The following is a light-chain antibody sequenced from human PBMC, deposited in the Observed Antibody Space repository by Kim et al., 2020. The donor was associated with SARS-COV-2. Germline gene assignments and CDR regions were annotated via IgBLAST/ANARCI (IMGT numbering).Light chain of an antibody. J-gene: IGLJ2*01. CDR2: YDG. Sequence: APVKTARITFSGNNIRSKYEHWYQQKPGQAPALVIYYDGDRPSGIPERFSVSNSGNTATLTISRVEAEDEADYYCYVWDSTSVHWVFGGGTQLTVL. CDR1: NIRSKY. CDR3: YVWDSTSVHWV. V-gene: IGLV3-21*04.